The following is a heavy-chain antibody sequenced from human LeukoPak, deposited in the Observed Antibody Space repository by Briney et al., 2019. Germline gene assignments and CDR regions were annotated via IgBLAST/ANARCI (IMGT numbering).Heavy chain of an antibody. Sequence: GSLRLSCAASGFTFSSYSMSCVRQAPGKGLEGVSAISGSGGSTYYADSVKGRFTISRDNSKNTLYLQMNSLRAEDTAVFYCAKDCYYGSGSQEKNDAFDIWGQGTMVTVSS. D-gene: IGHD3-10*01. CDR2: ISGSGGST. CDR1: GFTFSSYS. CDR3: AKDCYYGSGSQEKNDAFDI. V-gene: IGHV3-23*01. J-gene: IGHJ3*02.